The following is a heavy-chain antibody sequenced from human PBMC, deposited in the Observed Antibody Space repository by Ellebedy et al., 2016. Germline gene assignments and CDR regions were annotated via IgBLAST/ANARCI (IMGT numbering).Heavy chain of an antibody. J-gene: IGHJ6*02. CDR3: AKASEQLVLYYYGMDV. Sequence: GESLKISXAASGFTFSSYGMHWVRQAPGKGLEWVAVISYDGSNKYYADSVKGRFTISRDNSKNTLYLQMNSLRAEDTAVYYCAKASEQLVLYYYGMDVWGQGTTVTVPS. CDR2: ISYDGSNK. CDR1: GFTFSSYG. V-gene: IGHV3-30*18. D-gene: IGHD6-13*01.